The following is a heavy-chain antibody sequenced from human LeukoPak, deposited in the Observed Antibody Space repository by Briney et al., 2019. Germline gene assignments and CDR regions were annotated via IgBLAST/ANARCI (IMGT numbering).Heavy chain of an antibody. CDR2: INPSDGAT. Sequence: ASVKVSCKASGYSVTMYYIHWVRQAPGQGLEWMGKINPSDGATTYAHKFQGGVTMTRDLSTTTVYLALRRLRSEDSAVYFCAREQRGGRRCNLGGLFASYYTYYYMDVWGRGTTVTVSS. J-gene: IGHJ6*03. V-gene: IGHV1-46*01. D-gene: IGHD3-10*01. CDR1: GYSVTMYY. CDR3: AREQRGGRRCNLGGLFASYYTYYYMDV.